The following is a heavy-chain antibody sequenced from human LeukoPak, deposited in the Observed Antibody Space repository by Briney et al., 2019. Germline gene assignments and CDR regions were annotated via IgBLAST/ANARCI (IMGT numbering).Heavy chain of an antibody. CDR1: GGSISSSGYY. CDR2: IYYSGST. V-gene: IGHV4-39*01. D-gene: IGHD1-26*01. Sequence: SETLSLTCTVSGGSISSSGYYWGWIRQPPGKGLEWIGSIYYSGSTYYNPSLKSRVTISVDTSKNQFSLKLSSVTAADTAVYYCARLNGGSYYYKDVWGKGTTVTISS. CDR3: ARLNGGSYYYKDV. J-gene: IGHJ6*03.